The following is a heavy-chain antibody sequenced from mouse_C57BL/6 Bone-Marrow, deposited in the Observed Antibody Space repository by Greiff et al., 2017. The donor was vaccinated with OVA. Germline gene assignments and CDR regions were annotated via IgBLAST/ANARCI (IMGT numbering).Heavy chain of an antibody. CDR2: INPGSGGT. D-gene: IGHD1-1*02. CDR1: GYAFTNYL. J-gene: IGHJ2*01. V-gene: IGHV1-54*01. Sequence: QVQLQQSGAELVRPGTSVKVSCKASGYAFTNYLIEWVQQRPGQGLEWIGVINPGSGGTNYNEKFKGKATLTADKSSSTAYMQLSSLTSEDSAVYFCASGGYYFDYWGQGTTLTVSS. CDR3: ASGGYYFDY.